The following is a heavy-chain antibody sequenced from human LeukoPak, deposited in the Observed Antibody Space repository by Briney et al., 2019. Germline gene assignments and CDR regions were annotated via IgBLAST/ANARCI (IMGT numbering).Heavy chain of an antibody. CDR3: ARRSGISDVDY. CDR1: GDSFPSYW. J-gene: IGHJ4*02. D-gene: IGHD4-23*01. Sequence: GESLKISCKASGDSFPSYWIAWVRQMPGKGLEWMGIIFPAASDTRYSPSFQGQFTISAHKSISTAYLQWSSLKASDTAMYYCARRSGISDVDYWGQGTLVTVSS. V-gene: IGHV5-51*01. CDR2: IFPAASDT.